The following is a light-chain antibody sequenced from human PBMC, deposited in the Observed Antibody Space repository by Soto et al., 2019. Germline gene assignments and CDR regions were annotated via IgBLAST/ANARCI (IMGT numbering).Light chain of an antibody. CDR2: DVS. J-gene: IGLJ1*01. Sequence: QSVLTQPRSVSGSPGQSVTISCTGTSSDVGGYNYVFWYQQHPGKAPKLMIYDVSKRPSGVPDRFSGSQSGNTASLTISGLQAEDEADYYCSSYAGSYVFGTGTKVTVL. CDR3: SSYAGSYV. V-gene: IGLV2-11*01. CDR1: SSDVGGYNY.